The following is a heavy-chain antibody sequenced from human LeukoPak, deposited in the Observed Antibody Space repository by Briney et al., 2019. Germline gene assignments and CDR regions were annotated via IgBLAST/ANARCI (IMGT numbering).Heavy chain of an antibody. Sequence: GASVKVSCKASGYTFTGYYMHWVRQAPGQGLEWMGIINPSGGSTSYAQKFQGRVTMTRDTSTSTVYMELSSLRSEDTAVYYCARDVGDGYNYFGDFDYWGQGTLVTVSS. CDR3: ARDVGDGYNYFGDFDY. D-gene: IGHD5-24*01. J-gene: IGHJ4*02. CDR1: GYTFTGYY. V-gene: IGHV1-46*01. CDR2: INPSGGST.